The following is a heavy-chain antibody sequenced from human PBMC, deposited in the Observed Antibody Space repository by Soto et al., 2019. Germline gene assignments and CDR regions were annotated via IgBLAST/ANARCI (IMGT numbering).Heavy chain of an antibody. CDR2: IYYSGST. D-gene: IGHD4-17*01. V-gene: IGHV4-30-4*08. J-gene: IGHJ4*02. Sequence: TLSLTCTVSGGSISSSSYYWGWIRQPPGKGLEWIGYIYYSGSTYYNPSLKSRVTISVDTSKNQFSLKLSSVTAADTAVYYCARVTDYHFDYWGQGTLVTVSS. CDR3: ARVTDYHFDY. CDR1: GGSISSSSYY.